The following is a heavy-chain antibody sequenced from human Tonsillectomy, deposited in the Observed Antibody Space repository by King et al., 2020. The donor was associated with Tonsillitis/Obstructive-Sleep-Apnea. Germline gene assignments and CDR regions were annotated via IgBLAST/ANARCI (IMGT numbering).Heavy chain of an antibody. CDR3: TRDMIYYMDV. CDR2: IGSKAAGGTT. Sequence: VQLVESGGDLVKPGRSLRLSCTASGFTFGDYAMSWVRQAPGKGLEWVGFIGSKAAGGTTEYSASGKGRFTISRDDYKSIAYLQRRGLKTEDTAVYYCTRDMIYYMDVWGNGTTVTVSS. CDR1: GFTFGDYA. V-gene: IGHV3-49*04. J-gene: IGHJ6*03. D-gene: IGHD3-16*01.